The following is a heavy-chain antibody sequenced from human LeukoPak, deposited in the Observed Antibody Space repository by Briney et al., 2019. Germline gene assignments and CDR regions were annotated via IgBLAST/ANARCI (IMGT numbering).Heavy chain of an antibody. CDR1: GYIFTAYY. J-gene: IGHJ5*02. V-gene: IGHV1-2*02. CDR2: ITPNSGGK. Sequence: ASVKAACKASGYIFTAYYMHWVRPPAGQGREWMGWITPNSGGKKYAQRFQGRVTMTRDTSISTAYRELSSLRSGDTAVYYCARGRITILRAKTTWGQGTLVTVSS. D-gene: IGHD3-9*01. CDR3: ARGRITILRAKTT.